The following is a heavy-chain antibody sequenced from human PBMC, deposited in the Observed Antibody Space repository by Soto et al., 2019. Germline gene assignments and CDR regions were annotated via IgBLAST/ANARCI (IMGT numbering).Heavy chain of an antibody. J-gene: IGHJ5*02. CDR2: IWYDGSNK. CDR3: ARHPIVVVPAAIDWFDP. V-gene: IGHV3-33*01. D-gene: IGHD2-2*02. Sequence: GGSLRLSCAASGFTFSSYGMHWVRQAPGKGLEWVAVIWYDGSNKYYADSVKGRFTISVDTSKNQFSLKLSSVTAADTAVYYCARHPIVVVPAAIDWFDPWGQGTLVTVSS. CDR1: GFTFSSYG.